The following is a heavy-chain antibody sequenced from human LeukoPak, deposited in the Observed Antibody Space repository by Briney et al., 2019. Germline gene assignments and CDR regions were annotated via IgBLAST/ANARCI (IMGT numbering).Heavy chain of an antibody. J-gene: IGHJ4*02. CDR2: IYSGGST. CDR3: ARGGAMVRGVIIGYFDY. V-gene: IGHV3-53*01. Sequence: PGGTLRLSGEASGFTFSNYAMSWFRQAPGKGLEWASVIYSGGSTYYADSVKGRFTISRDNSKNTLYLQMNSLRAEDTAVYYCARGGAMVRGVIIGYFDYWGQGTLVTVSS. D-gene: IGHD3-10*01. CDR1: GFTFSNYA.